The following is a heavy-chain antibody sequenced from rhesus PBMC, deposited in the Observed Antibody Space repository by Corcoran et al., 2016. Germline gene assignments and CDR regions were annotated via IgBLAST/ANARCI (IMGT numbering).Heavy chain of an antibody. D-gene: IGHD3-16*01. V-gene: IGHV3-103*01. CDR1: GCPFGSLS. Sequence: VQLWESGGGLPKLGGSVRLSLPASGCPFGSLSSPGVPQAPGMGLEWVAAISSGVSTYYADSVKGRFTISRDNSKNTLSLQMNSLRAEDTAVYYCAKVAGVSYYFGGLDYWGQGVLVTVSS. CDR3: AKVAGVSYYFGGLDY. CDR2: ISSGVST. J-gene: IGHJ4*01.